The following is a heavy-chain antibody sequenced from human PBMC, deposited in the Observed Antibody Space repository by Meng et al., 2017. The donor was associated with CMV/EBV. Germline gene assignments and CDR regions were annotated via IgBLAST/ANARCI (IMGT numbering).Heavy chain of an antibody. CDR2: INHSGST. CDR1: GGSFSGYY. Sequence: QVQLQAWGVGLLEPSETLSLTCAVYGGSFSGYYWSWIRQPPGKGLEWIGEINHSGSTNYNPSLKSRVTISVDTSKNQFSLKLSSVTAADTAVYYCARGVGGWFDPWGQGTLVTVPQ. J-gene: IGHJ5*02. V-gene: IGHV4-34*01. D-gene: IGHD1-26*01. CDR3: ARGVGGWFDP.